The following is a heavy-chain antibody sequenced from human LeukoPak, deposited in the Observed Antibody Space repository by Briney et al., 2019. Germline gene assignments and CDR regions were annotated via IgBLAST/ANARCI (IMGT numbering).Heavy chain of an antibody. D-gene: IGHD3-3*01. CDR2: IYYSGST. J-gene: IGHJ5*02. Sequence: SETLSLTRTVSGGSISSGGYYWSWIRQHPGKGLEWIGYIYYSGSTYYNPSLKSRVTISVDTSKNQFSLKLSSVTAADTAVYYCARALGFLDVVNYNWFDPWGQGTLVTVSS. CDR3: ARALGFLDVVNYNWFDP. CDR1: GGSISSGGYY. V-gene: IGHV4-31*03.